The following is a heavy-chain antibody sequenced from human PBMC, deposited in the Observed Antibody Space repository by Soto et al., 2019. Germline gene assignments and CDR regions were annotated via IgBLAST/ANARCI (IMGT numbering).Heavy chain of an antibody. J-gene: IGHJ4*02. D-gene: IGHD1-7*01. V-gene: IGHV1-2*04. CDR2: INPNSGGT. Sequence: ASVKVSCKASGYTFTGYYMHWVRQAPGQGLEWMGWINPNSGGTNYAQKFQGWVTMTRDTSISTAYMELSRLRSDDTAVYYCAREVPIHNWNYGPTSYYFDYWGRGTLVTVSS. CDR1: GYTFTGYY. CDR3: AREVPIHNWNYGPTSYYFDY.